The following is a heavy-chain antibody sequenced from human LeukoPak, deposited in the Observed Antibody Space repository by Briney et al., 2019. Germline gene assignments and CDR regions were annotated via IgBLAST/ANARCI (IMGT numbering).Heavy chain of an antibody. J-gene: IGHJ4*02. CDR2: INSDGSWT. V-gene: IGHV3-74*01. Sequence: GGSLRLSCAASGSYWMHWVRQAPGKGLVWVSHINSDGSWTSYADSVKGRFTIPKDNAKNTVYLQMNNLRAEDTAVYYCVSFYETYWGRGTLVTVSS. CDR3: VSFYETY. D-gene: IGHD2/OR15-2a*01. CDR1: GSYW.